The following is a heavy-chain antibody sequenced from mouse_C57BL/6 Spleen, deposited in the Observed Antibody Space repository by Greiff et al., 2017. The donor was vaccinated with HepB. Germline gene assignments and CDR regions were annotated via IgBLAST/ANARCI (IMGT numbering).Heavy chain of an antibody. CDR1: GFTFSDYY. CDR2: INYDGSST. J-gene: IGHJ4*01. V-gene: IGHV5-16*01. CDR3: ARDPGQLRMDY. D-gene: IGHD3-2*02. Sequence: EVKLVESEGGLVQPGSSMKLSCTASGFTFSDYYMARVRQVPEKGLEWVANINYDGSSTYYLDSLKSRFIISRDNAKNILYLQMSSLKSEDTATYYCARDPGQLRMDYWGQGTSVTVSS.